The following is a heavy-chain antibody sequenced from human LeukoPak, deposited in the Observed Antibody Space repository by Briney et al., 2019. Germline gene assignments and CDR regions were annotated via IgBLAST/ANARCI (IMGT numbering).Heavy chain of an antibody. Sequence: PGGSLRLSCAASGFTFSSYSMNWVRQAPGKGLEWVSYISSSSSTIYYADSVKGRFTISRDNAKNSLYLQMNSLRVEDTALYYCARVWAWGSGNYFDNWGQGTLVTVSS. CDR3: ARVWAWGSGNYFDN. D-gene: IGHD7-27*01. J-gene: IGHJ4*02. CDR2: ISSSSSTI. CDR1: GFTFSSYS. V-gene: IGHV3-48*01.